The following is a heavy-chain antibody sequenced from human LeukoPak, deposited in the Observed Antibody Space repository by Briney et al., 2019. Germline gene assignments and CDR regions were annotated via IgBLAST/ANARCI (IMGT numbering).Heavy chain of an antibody. CDR1: GFTFSSYS. Sequence: GGSVRRSCAASGFTFSSYSMNWVRQTPGKGLEWVSSISSSSSYIYYADSVKGRFTISRDNAKNSLYLQMNSLRAEDTAVYYCARVHPHFAFDIWGQGTMVTVSS. CDR3: ARVHPHFAFDI. CDR2: ISSSSSYI. J-gene: IGHJ3*02. V-gene: IGHV3-21*01.